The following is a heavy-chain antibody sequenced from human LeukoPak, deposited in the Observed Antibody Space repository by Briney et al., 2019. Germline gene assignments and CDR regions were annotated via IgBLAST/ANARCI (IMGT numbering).Heavy chain of an antibody. V-gene: IGHV3-23*01. CDR2: ISGSGGST. Sequence: GGSLRLSCAASGFTFSSYGMSWVRQAPGKGLEWVSAISGSGGSTYYADSVKGRFTISRDNSKNTLYLQMNSLRAEDTAVYYCAKDYYSSGWSVVSYYFDYWGQGTLVTVSS. CDR1: GFTFSSYG. J-gene: IGHJ4*02. D-gene: IGHD6-19*01. CDR3: AKDYYSSGWSVVSYYFDY.